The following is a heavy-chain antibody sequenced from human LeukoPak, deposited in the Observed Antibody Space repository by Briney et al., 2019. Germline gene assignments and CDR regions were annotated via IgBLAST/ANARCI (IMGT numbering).Heavy chain of an antibody. J-gene: IGHJ4*02. D-gene: IGHD2-2*01. CDR1: GITLSNYG. V-gene: IGHV3-23*01. CDR3: AKRGVVIRVILVGFHKEAYYFDS. Sequence: GGSLRLSCAVSGITLSNYGMSWVRQAPGKGLEWVAGISGNGGNTNYAASVKGRFTISRDNPKNTLYLQMNSLRAEDTAVYFCAKRGVVIRVILVGFHKEAYYFDSWGQGALVTVSS. CDR2: ISGNGGNT.